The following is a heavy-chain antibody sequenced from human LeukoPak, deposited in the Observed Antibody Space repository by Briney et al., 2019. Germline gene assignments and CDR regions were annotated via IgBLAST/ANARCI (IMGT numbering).Heavy chain of an antibody. J-gene: IGHJ4*02. CDR1: GDSVSSNSVI. V-gene: IGHV6-1*01. CDR3: ARDLHGSRGEFDY. D-gene: IGHD3-10*01. CDR2: TYYKSKWYN. Sequence: SQTLSLTCAISGDSVSSNSVIWNWIRQSPSRGLEWLGRTYYKSKWYNDYATYVQSRITINSDTSRSQFSLQLNSVTPEDTAVYYCARDLHGSRGEFDYWGQGTLVTVSS.